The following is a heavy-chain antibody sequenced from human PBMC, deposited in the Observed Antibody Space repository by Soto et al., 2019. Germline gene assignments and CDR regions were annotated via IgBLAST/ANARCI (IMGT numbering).Heavy chain of an antibody. J-gene: IGHJ3*02. D-gene: IGHD1-26*01. CDR1: GFTFSSYS. CDR3: AEWELLTHDAFDI. V-gene: IGHV3-21*01. CDR2: ISSSSSYI. Sequence: PGGSLRLSCAASGFTFSSYSMNWVRQAPGKGLEWVSSISSSSSYIYYADSVKGRFTISRDNAKNSLYLQMNSLRAEDTAVYYCAEWELLTHDAFDIWRQGTMVTVSS.